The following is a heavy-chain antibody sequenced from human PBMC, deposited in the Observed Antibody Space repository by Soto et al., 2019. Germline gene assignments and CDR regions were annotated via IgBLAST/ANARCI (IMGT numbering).Heavy chain of an antibody. CDR1: RLTFSTYS. CDR3: ARPYGYDSSGYYGFGH. V-gene: IGHV3-30-3*01. D-gene: IGHD3-22*01. CDR2: ISYDGNIE. Sequence: GGSLRLSCAASRLTFSTYSMHWVRQAPGKGLEWVAVISYDGNIEFYAESVKGRFTISRDNSKNTLYLQMNSLRAEDTAVYYCARPYGYDSSGYYGFGHWGQGT. J-gene: IGHJ4*02.